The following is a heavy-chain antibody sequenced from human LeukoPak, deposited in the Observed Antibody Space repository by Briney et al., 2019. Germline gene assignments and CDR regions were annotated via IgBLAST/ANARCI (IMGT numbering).Heavy chain of an antibody. V-gene: IGHV1-69*05. CDR3: ARGYCSSTSCYPLDY. D-gene: IGHD2-2*01. J-gene: IGHJ4*02. Sequence: GASVKFSCKASGGTFSSYAISWVRQAPGQGLEWMGGIIPIFGTANYAQKFQGRDTITTDESTSTAYMELSSLRSEDTAVYYCARGYCSSTSCYPLDYWGQGTLVTVSS. CDR1: GGTFSSYA. CDR2: IIPIFGTA.